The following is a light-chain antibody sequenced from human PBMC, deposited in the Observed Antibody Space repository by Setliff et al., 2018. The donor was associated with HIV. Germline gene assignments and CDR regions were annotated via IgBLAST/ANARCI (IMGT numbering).Light chain of an antibody. CDR2: DVS. CDR3: SSYTGRSTLV. CDR1: SSDVGNYNY. J-gene: IGLJ1*01. Sequence: QSALTQPASVSGSPGQSITISCTGISSDVGNYNYVSWYQEHPGKAPKLMIYDVSKRPSGVSNRFSGSKSGNTASLTISGPQAEDEADYHCSSYTGRSTLVFGTGTKVTVL. V-gene: IGLV2-14*01.